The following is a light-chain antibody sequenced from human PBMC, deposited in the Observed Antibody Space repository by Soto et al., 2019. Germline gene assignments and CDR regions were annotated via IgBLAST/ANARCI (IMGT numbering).Light chain of an antibody. CDR2: AAS. V-gene: IGKV1-27*01. CDR1: QTISSW. CDR3: QQFIDGWT. Sequence: DIQMTQSPSTLSGSVGDRVTITCRASQTISSWLAWYQQKPGKVPKLLIYAASTLQSGVPSRFSGSGSGTDFTLTISSLQPEDFATYYCQQFIDGWTFGQGTKVDIK. J-gene: IGKJ1*01.